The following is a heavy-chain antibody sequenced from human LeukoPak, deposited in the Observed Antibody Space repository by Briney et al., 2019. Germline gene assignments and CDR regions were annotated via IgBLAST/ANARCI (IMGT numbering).Heavy chain of an antibody. Sequence: PGGSLRLSCEASGFTFNNYWMSWFRQAPGKGLEWVANIKQDESEKNYVDSVKGRFTISRDNVKNSLYLQMNSLRAEDKAVYSFARVNDYDSGNLYRPIDYWGQGTLVTVSS. CDR1: GFTFNNYW. V-gene: IGHV3-7*01. D-gene: IGHD3-10*01. CDR3: ARVNDYDSGNLYRPIDY. J-gene: IGHJ4*02. CDR2: IKQDESEK.